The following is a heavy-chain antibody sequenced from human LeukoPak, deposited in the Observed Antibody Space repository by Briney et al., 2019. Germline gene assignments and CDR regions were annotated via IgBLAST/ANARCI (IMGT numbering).Heavy chain of an antibody. Sequence: SGGSLRLSCAASGFTFSDFWMMWVHQAPGKGLEWVANINQGGSEPYYVDPVQGRFTISRDNTKNLLFLQMNGLRVEDTAVYYCARLNWGRADSWGQGTLLTVSA. V-gene: IGHV3-7*01. D-gene: IGHD7-27*01. CDR3: ARLNWGRADS. CDR1: GFTFSDFW. CDR2: INQGGSEP. J-gene: IGHJ4*02.